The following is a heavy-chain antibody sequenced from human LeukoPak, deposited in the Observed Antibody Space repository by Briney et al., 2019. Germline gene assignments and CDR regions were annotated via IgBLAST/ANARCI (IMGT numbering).Heavy chain of an antibody. V-gene: IGHV4-38-2*02. CDR2: IFHSGST. Sequence: PSETLSITCTVSSGSISGFYWSWIRQPPGKGLEWIGTIFHSGSTYSNPSLKSRVTISVDTSKNQFSLNLSSVTAADTAVYYCARVGYYPDYYMDVWGKGTTVTVSS. J-gene: IGHJ6*03. D-gene: IGHD2-21*01. CDR1: SGSISGFY. CDR3: ARVGYYPDYYMDV.